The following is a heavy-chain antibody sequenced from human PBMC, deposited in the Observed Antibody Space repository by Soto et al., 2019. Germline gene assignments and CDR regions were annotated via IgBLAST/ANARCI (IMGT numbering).Heavy chain of an antibody. CDR3: ATRVIG. J-gene: IGHJ4*02. Sequence: PLRLSCTVSEITFSSFVMSWVRQAPGKGPEWVSGISGSGGSTYYADSVKGRFTISRDNSKNTLYLQMNSLRADDTAVYYCATRVIGRGQGTLVTVS. V-gene: IGHV3-23*01. D-gene: IGHD2-8*01. CDR1: EITFSSFV. CDR2: ISGSGGST.